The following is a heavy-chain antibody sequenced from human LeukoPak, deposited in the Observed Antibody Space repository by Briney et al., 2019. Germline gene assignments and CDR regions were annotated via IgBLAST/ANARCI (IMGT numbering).Heavy chain of an antibody. D-gene: IGHD3-3*02. J-gene: IGHJ4*02. Sequence: SETLSLTCTVSGGSISSYYWSWIRQPPGKGLEWIGYIYYSGSTNHNPSLKSRVTISVDTSKNQFSLKLSSVTAADTAVYYCARGLVPLGYWGQGTLVTVSS. CDR2: IYYSGST. V-gene: IGHV4-59*08. CDR1: GGSISSYY. CDR3: ARGLVPLGY.